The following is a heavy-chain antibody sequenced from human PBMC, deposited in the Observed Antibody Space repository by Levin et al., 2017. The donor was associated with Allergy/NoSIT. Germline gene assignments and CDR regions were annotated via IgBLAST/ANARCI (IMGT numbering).Heavy chain of an antibody. D-gene: IGHD2-21*01. J-gene: IGHJ4*02. V-gene: IGHV4-39*07. Sequence: SETLSLSCTVSGGSIVSSSHYWDWIRQAPGKGLEWIGSIFYTGSTYYNPSLKNRVSMSVDRSKNQFSLNLRSVTAADTAIYYCTRDGIPGWNPHIDYWGQGTLVTVSS. CDR2: IFYTGST. CDR1: GGSIVSSSHY. CDR3: TRDGIPGWNPHIDY.